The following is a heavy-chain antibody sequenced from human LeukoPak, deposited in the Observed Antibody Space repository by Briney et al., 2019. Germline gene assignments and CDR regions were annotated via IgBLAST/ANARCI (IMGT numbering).Heavy chain of an antibody. Sequence: GGSLRLSCAPSGFTFSSYSMNWVREAPGKELEWVSSISSSSSYIYYADSVKGRFTISRDNSKNTLYLQMNSLRAEDTAVYYCAKSITMVRGVILPDFDYWGQGTLSPSPQ. V-gene: IGHV3-21*01. CDR3: AKSITMVRGVILPDFDY. CDR1: GFTFSSYS. CDR2: ISSSSSYI. D-gene: IGHD3-10*01. J-gene: IGHJ4*02.